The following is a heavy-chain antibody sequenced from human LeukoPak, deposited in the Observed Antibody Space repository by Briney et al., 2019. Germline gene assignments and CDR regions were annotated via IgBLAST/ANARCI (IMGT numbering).Heavy chain of an antibody. Sequence: SETLSLTXTVSGGSISSYYWSWIRQPPGKGLEWIGYIYYSGSTNYNPSLKSRVTISVDTSKNQFSLKLSSVTAADTAVYSCARVMVAAAGTAEYFQHWGQGTLVTVSS. CDR3: ARVMVAAAGTAEYFQH. V-gene: IGHV4-59*01. D-gene: IGHD6-13*01. CDR2: IYYSGST. J-gene: IGHJ1*01. CDR1: GGSISSYY.